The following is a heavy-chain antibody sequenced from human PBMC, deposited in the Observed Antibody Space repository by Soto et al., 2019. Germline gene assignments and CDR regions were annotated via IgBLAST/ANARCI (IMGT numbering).Heavy chain of an antibody. D-gene: IGHD3-22*01. Sequence: GGSLRLSCAAAGFDFEDYAMHWVRQVPGKGLEWVSLTNSDGTDSYYMDSVKGRSTISRDNAKSTLYLQMDRLRPEDTALYFCAKSLYYYDSSPLDHWGQGTLVTVSS. CDR2: TNSDGTDS. J-gene: IGHJ4*02. V-gene: IGHV3-43D*04. CDR1: GFDFEDYA. CDR3: AKSLYYYDSSPLDH.